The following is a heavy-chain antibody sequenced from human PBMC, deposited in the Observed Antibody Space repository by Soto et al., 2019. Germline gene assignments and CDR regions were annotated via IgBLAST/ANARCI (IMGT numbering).Heavy chain of an antibody. D-gene: IGHD3-16*01. J-gene: IGHJ4*02. V-gene: IGHV3-23*01. Sequence: EVQLLESGGGLGQPGGSLRLSCAASGFTFSSYAMSWVRQAPGKGLEWVSAISGSGGSTYYADSVKGRFTISRDNSKNTLYLQMNSLRAEDTAVYYCAKGVLGEPWAASDYWGQGTLVTVSS. CDR1: GFTFSSYA. CDR2: ISGSGGST. CDR3: AKGVLGEPWAASDY.